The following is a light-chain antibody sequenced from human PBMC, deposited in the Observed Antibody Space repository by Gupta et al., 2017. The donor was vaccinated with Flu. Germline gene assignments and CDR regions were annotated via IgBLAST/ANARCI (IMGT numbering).Light chain of an antibody. J-gene: IGLJ3*02. CDR3: CSYAGSNTWG. V-gene: IGLV2-23*02. Sequence: TTISCTGTSSDVGGYNLVSWYQQHPGKAPKLMIYEVNKRPSGVSNRFSGSKSGNTASLTISGLQAEDEADYYCCSYAGSNTWGFGGGTKLTVL. CDR1: SSDVGGYNL. CDR2: EVN.